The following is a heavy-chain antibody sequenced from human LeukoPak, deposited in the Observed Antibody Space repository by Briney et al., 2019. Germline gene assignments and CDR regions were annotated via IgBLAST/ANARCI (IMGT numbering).Heavy chain of an antibody. CDR1: GGXISSVSYY. Sequence: PSETLSLTCTVSGGXISSVSYYWGWIRQPPGKGLEWIGSIYYSGSTYYNPSLKSRVTVSVDTSKNQFYLRLSSVTAADTAVYYCASLGRGGSYYYYFGMDVWGQGTTVIVSS. CDR2: IYYSGST. D-gene: IGHD1-26*01. J-gene: IGHJ6*02. V-gene: IGHV4-39*01. CDR3: ASLGRGGSYYYYFGMDV.